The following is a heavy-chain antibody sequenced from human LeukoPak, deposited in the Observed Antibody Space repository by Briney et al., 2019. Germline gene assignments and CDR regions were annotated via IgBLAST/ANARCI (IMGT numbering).Heavy chain of an antibody. Sequence: GGSLRLSCAASGFTFSSYWMHWVRQAPGKGLVWVSRINSDGSSTSYADSVKGRFTISRGNAKNTLYLQMNSLRAEDTAVYYRARYYYDSSEYYFDYWGQGTLVTVSS. V-gene: IGHV3-74*01. CDR3: ARYYYDSSEYYFDY. D-gene: IGHD3-22*01. CDR1: GFTFSSYW. CDR2: INSDGSST. J-gene: IGHJ4*02.